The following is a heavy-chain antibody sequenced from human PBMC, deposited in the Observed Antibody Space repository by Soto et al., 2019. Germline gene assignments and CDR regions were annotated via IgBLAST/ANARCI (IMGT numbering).Heavy chain of an antibody. CDR2: ISSSSTI. D-gene: IGHD1-26*01. Sequence: EVQLVESGGGLVQPGGSLRLSCAASGFTFSSYSMNWVRQAPGKGLEWVSYISSSSTIYYADSVKGRFTISRDNAKNSLYLQMNRLRDADTAVYYCAREGGSLNWFDPWGQGTLVTGSS. CDR1: GFTFSSYS. V-gene: IGHV3-48*02. CDR3: AREGGSLNWFDP. J-gene: IGHJ5*02.